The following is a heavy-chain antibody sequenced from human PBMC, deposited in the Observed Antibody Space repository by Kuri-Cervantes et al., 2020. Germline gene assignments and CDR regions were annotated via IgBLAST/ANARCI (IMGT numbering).Heavy chain of an antibody. CDR1: GGSFSGYY. D-gene: IGHD1-7*01. Sequence: SETLSLTCAVYGGSFSGYYWSWIRQPAGKGLEWIGRIYTTETTNYNPSLKSRVTISVDKSKNQFSLKLSSVTAADTAVYYCARDRPRYNWNYIDLYYYSMDVWGKGTTVTVSS. V-gene: IGHV4-4*07. CDR3: ARDRPRYNWNYIDLYYYSMDV. J-gene: IGHJ6*03. CDR2: IYTTETT.